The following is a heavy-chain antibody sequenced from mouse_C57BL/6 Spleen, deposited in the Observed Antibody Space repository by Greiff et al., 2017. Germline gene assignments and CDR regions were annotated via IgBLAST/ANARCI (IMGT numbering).Heavy chain of an antibody. CDR1: GFTFSDYG. V-gene: IGHV5-17*01. Sequence: EVQLVESGGGLVKPGGSLKLSCAASGFTFSDYGMHWVRQAPEKGLEWVAYISSGRSTIYYADTVKGRFTISRDNAKNTLFLQMTRLRSEDPAMYYCARRGYGNSLDWYFDVWGPGTTATVAS. D-gene: IGHD1-1*01. CDR3: ARRGYGNSLDWYFDV. J-gene: IGHJ1*01. CDR2: ISSGRSTI.